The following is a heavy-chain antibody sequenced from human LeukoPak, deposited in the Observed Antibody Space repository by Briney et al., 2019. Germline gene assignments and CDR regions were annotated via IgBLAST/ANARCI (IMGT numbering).Heavy chain of an antibody. D-gene: IGHD3-3*01. CDR1: GFSFSSYA. V-gene: IGHV3-23*01. CDR3: AKADLRSNEEVEFDY. Sequence: GGSLRLSCAASGFSFSSYAMSWVRQAPGRGLEWVSGMSATAGSRYYGDLVKGRFTISRDNSKNILYLQMNSLTAEDTAVYYCAKADLRSNEEVEFDYWGQGTLVTVSS. J-gene: IGHJ4*02. CDR2: MSATAGSR.